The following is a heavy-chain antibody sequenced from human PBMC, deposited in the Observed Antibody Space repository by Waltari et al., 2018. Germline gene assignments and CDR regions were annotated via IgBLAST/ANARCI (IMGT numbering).Heavy chain of an antibody. Sequence: QLQLVQSGAEVKKPGPSLKVSCKASGGTLSSDAISWVRQAPGQGLEWMGGSVPNCGKGNYAEKYQRRVTITAGEPTSTAYMEPSSLGSEVTAVCYCGSTPLGGVITNWFDPWGQKTLLTVSS. V-gene: IGHV1-69*19. CDR2: SVPNCGKG. D-gene: IGHD3-16*02. CDR1: GGTLSSDA. CDR3: GSTPLGGVITNWFDP. J-gene: IGHJ5*02.